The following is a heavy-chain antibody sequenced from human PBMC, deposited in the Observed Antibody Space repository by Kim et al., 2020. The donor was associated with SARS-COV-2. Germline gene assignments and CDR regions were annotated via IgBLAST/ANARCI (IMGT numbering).Heavy chain of an antibody. Sequence: KGRFTISRDNAKNTLYLQMNSLRAEDTAVYYCARMGYWLKSYTDYYYYMDVWGKGTTVTVSS. CDR3: ARMGYWLKSYTDYYYYMDV. D-gene: IGHD2-8*02. J-gene: IGHJ6*03. V-gene: IGHV3-74*01.